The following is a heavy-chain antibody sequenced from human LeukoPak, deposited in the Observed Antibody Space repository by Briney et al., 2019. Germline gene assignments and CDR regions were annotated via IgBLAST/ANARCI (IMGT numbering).Heavy chain of an antibody. V-gene: IGHV4-34*01. CDR1: GGSFSGYY. J-gene: IGHJ4*02. Sequence: SETLSLTCAVYGGSFSGYYWSRIRQPPGKGLEWIGEINHSGSTNYNPSLKSRVTISVDTSKNQFSLKLSSVTAADTAVYYCARGHYYDSSGPGYYFDYWGQGTLVTVSS. CDR2: INHSGST. D-gene: IGHD3-22*01. CDR3: ARGHYYDSSGPGYYFDY.